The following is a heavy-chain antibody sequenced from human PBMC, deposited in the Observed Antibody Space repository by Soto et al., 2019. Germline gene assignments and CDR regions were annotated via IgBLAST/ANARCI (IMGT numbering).Heavy chain of an antibody. V-gene: IGHV4-61*01. CDR2: IYYSGNT. CDR1: GDSINSDKYC. D-gene: IGHD6-13*01. J-gene: IGHJ5*02. CDR3: AREFKAASSSWFDP. Sequence: SETLSLTCSVSGDSINSDKYCWGWMRQPPGKGLEWIGCIYYSGNTNYNPSLKTRVTISVDTSKTQFSLKLSSVTAADTAVYYCAREFKAASSSWFDPWGQGTLVTVSS.